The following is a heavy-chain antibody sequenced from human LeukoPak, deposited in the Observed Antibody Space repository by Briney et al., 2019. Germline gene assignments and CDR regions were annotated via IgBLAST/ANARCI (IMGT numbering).Heavy chain of an antibody. CDR2: ISGSDGTI. CDR1: GFIFSSYE. V-gene: IGHV3-48*03. D-gene: IGHD1-1*01. CDR3: TGKFPGTVYFDD. J-gene: IGHJ4*02. Sequence: PGGSLRLSCVASGFIFSSYEMNWVRQAPGKGLEWVSFISGSDGTIYYADSVKGRFTISRDNAKKSVYLQMNSLRAEDTAVYYCTGKFPGTVYFDDWGQGTLVTVSS.